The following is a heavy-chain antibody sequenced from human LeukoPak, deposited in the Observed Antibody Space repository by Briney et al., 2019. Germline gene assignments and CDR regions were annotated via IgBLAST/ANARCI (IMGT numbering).Heavy chain of an antibody. Sequence: SETLSLTCTVSGGSISSYYWSWIRQPPGKGLEWIGYIYCSGSTNYNPSLKSRVTISVDTSKNQFSLKLSSVTAADTAVYYCARGRPQLYYYYMGVWGKGTTVTVSS. J-gene: IGHJ6*03. D-gene: IGHD6-13*01. V-gene: IGHV4-59*01. CDR1: GGSISSYY. CDR2: IYCSGST. CDR3: ARGRPQLYYYYMGV.